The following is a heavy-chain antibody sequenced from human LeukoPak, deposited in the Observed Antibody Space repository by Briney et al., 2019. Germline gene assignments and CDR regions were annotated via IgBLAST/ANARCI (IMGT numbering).Heavy chain of an antibody. CDR3: ASTPRIPAAGTIDY. D-gene: IGHD6-13*01. J-gene: IGHJ4*02. CDR1: GYTFISYG. V-gene: IGHV1-18*01. CDR2: ISGYNGNT. Sequence: ASVKVSCKASGYTFISYGISWVRQAPGQGLEWMGWISGYNGNTNYAQNLQGRVTMTTDTSTSTVYMELSSLRSEDTAVYYCASTPRIPAAGTIDYWGQGTLVTVSS.